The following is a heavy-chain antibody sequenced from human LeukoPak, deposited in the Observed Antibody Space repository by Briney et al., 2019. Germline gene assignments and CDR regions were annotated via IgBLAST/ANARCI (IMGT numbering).Heavy chain of an antibody. CDR1: GFTFSSYN. V-gene: IGHV3-13*01. D-gene: IGHD3-22*01. J-gene: IGHJ3*02. CDR3: ARRGGSLGYYDAFDI. Sequence: GGSLRLSCTASGFTFSSYNMHWVRQPTGKGLEWVSAVGTAGDTYYPGSVKGRFTISRENAKNSLYLQMNSLRAGDTAVYYCARRGGSLGYYDAFDIWGQGTMVTVSS. CDR2: VGTAGDT.